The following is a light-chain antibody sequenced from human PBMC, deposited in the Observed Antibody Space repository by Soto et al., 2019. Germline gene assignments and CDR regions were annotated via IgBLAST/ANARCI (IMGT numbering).Light chain of an antibody. V-gene: IGLV7-46*01. CDR1: TGAVTSGHY. Sequence: QAVVTQELSLTVSPGGTVTLTCGSSTGAVTSGHYPHWFQQKPGQAPRTLIYDTSNKHSWTPARFSGSLLGGKAALTLSGAQPEDEADYYCLVIYSGVGEVFGTGTKVTVL. CDR3: LVIYSGVGEV. CDR2: DTS. J-gene: IGLJ1*01.